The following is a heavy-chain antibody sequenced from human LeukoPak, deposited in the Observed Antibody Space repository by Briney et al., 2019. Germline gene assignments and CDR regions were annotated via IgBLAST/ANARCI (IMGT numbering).Heavy chain of an antibody. CDR2: IYPRDSDT. V-gene: IGHV5-51*01. D-gene: IGHD1-26*01. Sequence: GESLKISCKSSGYSFTSYWIGWVRQMPGKGLEWMGIIYPRDSDTRYSPSLQGQVTISVDKSISTAYPQWSSLKASDTAIYYCARLTYTGSYLAPFDYWGQGTLVTVSS. J-gene: IGHJ4*02. CDR1: GYSFTSYW. CDR3: ARLTYTGSYLAPFDY.